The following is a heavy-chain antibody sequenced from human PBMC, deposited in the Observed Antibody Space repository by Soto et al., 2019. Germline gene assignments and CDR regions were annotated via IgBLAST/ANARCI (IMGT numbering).Heavy chain of an antibody. CDR3: ARVRGSYSAFDY. V-gene: IGHV3-7*03. J-gene: IGHJ4*02. CDR1: GFTFSTYW. CDR2: IKPDGSEK. D-gene: IGHD1-26*01. Sequence: LRLSCAASGFTFSTYWMTWVRQAPGKGLEWVANIKPDGSEKHYVDSLKGRFTISRDNAKNSLYLQTNGLRAEDTAVYYCARVRGSYSAFDYWGPGTLVTVSS.